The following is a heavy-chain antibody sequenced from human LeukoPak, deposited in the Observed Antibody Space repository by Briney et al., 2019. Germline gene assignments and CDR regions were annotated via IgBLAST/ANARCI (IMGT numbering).Heavy chain of an antibody. CDR3: ARAYQPLSNYYYYMDV. V-gene: IGHV3-21*01. J-gene: IGHJ6*03. CDR1: GFTFSSYS. CDR2: ISSSSSYI. Sequence: SCKASGFTFSSYSMNWVRQAPGKGLEWVSSISSSSSYIYYADSVKGRFTISRDNAKNSLYLQMNSLRAEDTAVYYCARAYQPLSNYYYYMDVWGKGTTVTISS. D-gene: IGHD2-2*01.